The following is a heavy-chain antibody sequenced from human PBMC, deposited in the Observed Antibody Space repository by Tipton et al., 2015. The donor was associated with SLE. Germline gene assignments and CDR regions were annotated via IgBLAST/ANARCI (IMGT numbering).Heavy chain of an antibody. CDR1: GGSISSYY. CDR3: ARGRSSSSWGYYYCYMDV. CDR2: IYYSGST. D-gene: IGHD6-6*01. V-gene: IGHV4-59*01. Sequence: TLSLTCTVSGGSISSYYWSWIRQPPGKGLEWIGYIYYSGSTNYNPSLKSRVTISVDTSKNQFSLKLSSVTAADTAVYYCARGRSSSSWGYYYCYMDVWGKGTTVTVSS. J-gene: IGHJ6*03.